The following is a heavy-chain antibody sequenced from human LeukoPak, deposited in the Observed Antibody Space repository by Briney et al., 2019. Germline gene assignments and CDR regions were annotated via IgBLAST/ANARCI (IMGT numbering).Heavy chain of an antibody. Sequence: HTGGSLRLSCAASGFTFSDHYIDWVRQAPGKGLEWVGRSKNKANNYITQYAAFVQGRFSISRDNSKNSLYLQINSLKTEDTAVYYCARDSSGQGDYWGQGTLLNVSS. J-gene: IGHJ4*02. D-gene: IGHD3-22*01. CDR2: SKNKANNYIT. V-gene: IGHV3-72*01. CDR1: GFTFSDHY. CDR3: ARDSSGQGDY.